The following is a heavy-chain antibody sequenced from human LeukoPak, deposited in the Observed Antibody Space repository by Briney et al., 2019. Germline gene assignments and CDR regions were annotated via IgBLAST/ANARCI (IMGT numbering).Heavy chain of an antibody. V-gene: IGHV3-7*04. CDR2: IKQDGSEK. J-gene: IGHJ4*02. CDR1: GFTFSSSW. Sequence: GGSLRLSCAASGFTFSSSWMTWVSQAPGKGLEWVANIKQDGSEKYYVDSVKGRFTISRDNAKNSLYLQMNSLRAEDTAVYYCASDREYYYVSVSFDYWGQGTLVTVSS. D-gene: IGHD3-10*01. CDR3: ASDREYYYVSVSFDY.